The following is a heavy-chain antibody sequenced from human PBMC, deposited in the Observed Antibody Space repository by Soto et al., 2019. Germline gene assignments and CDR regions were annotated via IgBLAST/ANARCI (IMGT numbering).Heavy chain of an antibody. D-gene: IGHD3-22*01. CDR1: GGTFSSYA. CDR2: IIPIFGTA. Sequence: SVKVSCKASGGTFSSYAISWVRQAPGQGLEWMGGIIPIFGTANYAQKFQGRVMITADESTSTAYMELSSLRSEGTAVYYCARVIDYYDSSGSLYYYYYGMDVWGQGTTVTV. J-gene: IGHJ6*02. CDR3: ARVIDYYDSSGSLYYYYYGMDV. V-gene: IGHV1-69*13.